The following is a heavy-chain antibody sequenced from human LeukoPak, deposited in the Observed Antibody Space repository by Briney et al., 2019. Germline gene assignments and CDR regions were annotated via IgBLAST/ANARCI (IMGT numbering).Heavy chain of an antibody. CDR2: IIPIFGTA. CDR1: GGTFSSYA. V-gene: IGHV1-69*01. D-gene: IGHD2-21*01. J-gene: IGHJ3*01. CDR3: ADGGGFCGGDPTCSFDF. Sequence: GSSVKVSCKASGGTFSSYAISWVRQAPGQGLEWMGGIIPIFGTANYAQKFQGRVTITADESTSTAYMELSSLRSEDTAVYYCADGGGFCGGDPTCSFDFWGQGTMVTVSS.